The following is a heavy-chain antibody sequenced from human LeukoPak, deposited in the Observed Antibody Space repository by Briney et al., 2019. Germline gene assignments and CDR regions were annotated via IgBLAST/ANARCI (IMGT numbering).Heavy chain of an antibody. D-gene: IGHD3-3*01. V-gene: IGHV3-23*01. J-gene: IGHJ4*02. CDR2: ISGSGGST. CDR3: AKDYTIFGVVHPRPYDY. CDR1: GFTISSYA. Sequence: PGGSLRLSCAASGFTISSYAMSWARQAPGKGLEWVSAISGSGGSTYYADSVKGRFTISRDNSKNTLYLQMNSLRAEDTAVYYCAKDYTIFGVVHPRPYDYWGQGTLVTVSS.